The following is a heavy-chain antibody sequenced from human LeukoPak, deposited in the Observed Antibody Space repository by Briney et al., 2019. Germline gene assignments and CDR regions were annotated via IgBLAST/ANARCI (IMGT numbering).Heavy chain of an antibody. CDR3: ARGTGYSGYDYGFDY. CDR1: GGTFSSYA. D-gene: IGHD5-12*01. J-gene: IGHJ4*02. CDR2: IIPIFGTA. V-gene: IGHV1-69*13. Sequence: SVKVSCKASGGTFSSYAISWVRQAPGQGLEWMGGIIPIFGTANYAQKFQGRVTITADESTSTAYMELSSLRSEDTAVYYCARGTGYSGYDYGFDYWGQGTLVTASS.